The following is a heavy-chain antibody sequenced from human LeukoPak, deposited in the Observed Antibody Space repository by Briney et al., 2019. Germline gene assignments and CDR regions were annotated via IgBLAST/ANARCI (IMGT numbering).Heavy chain of an antibody. D-gene: IGHD6-19*01. V-gene: IGHV4-30-2*01. CDR3: ARGYSLGYSSGRVVPYFDY. CDR1: GGSISSGGYS. Sequence: SETLSLTCAVSGGSISSGGYSWSWIRQPPGKGLEWIGYIYHSGSTYYNPSLKSRVTISVDTSKNQFSLKLSSVTAADTAVYYCARGYSLGYSSGRVVPYFDYWGQGTLVTVSS. J-gene: IGHJ4*02. CDR2: IYHSGST.